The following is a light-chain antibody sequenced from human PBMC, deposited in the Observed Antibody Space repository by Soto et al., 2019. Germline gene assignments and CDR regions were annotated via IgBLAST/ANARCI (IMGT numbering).Light chain of an antibody. J-gene: IGKJ1*01. V-gene: IGKV3-15*01. CDR1: QSVSSK. CDR2: GAS. CDR3: QQYNNWPCT. Sequence: EIVMTQSPVTLSVSPGERATLSCRASQSVSSKSAWYQQKPGQAPRLLIYGASARATGIPARFSGSGSGTEFTLIISSLQSEDFAVYYCQQYNNWPCTFGQGTKVEIK.